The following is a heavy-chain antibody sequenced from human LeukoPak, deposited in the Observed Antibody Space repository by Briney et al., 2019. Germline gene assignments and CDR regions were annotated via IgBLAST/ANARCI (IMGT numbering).Heavy chain of an antibody. D-gene: IGHD3-22*01. CDR3: ARDLRYYYDSSGYPDY. Sequence: PGRSLRLSCAASGFTFSSYGMHWVRQAPGKGLEWVGVIWYDGSNKYYADSVKGRFTISRDNAKNTLYLQISSLRAEDTALYYCARDLRYYYDSSGYPDYWGQGTLVTVSS. CDR1: GFTFSSYG. V-gene: IGHV3-33*01. J-gene: IGHJ4*02. CDR2: IWYDGSNK.